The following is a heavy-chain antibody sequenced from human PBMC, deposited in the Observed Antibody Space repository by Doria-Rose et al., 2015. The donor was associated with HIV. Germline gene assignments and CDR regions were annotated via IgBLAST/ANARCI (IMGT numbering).Heavy chain of an antibody. Sequence: SEPLSLTCSVSGASVSSRGYYWTWIRQVPGKGLESLGYTYYTGTSDYSPSLKSRLNMAVDTSKSQFSLKLRFVTVADTAVYYCARMGSYRELDYWGQGAPVIVSA. J-gene: IGHJ4*02. V-gene: IGHV4-31*03. CDR2: TYYTGTS. CDR3: ARMGSYRELDY. CDR1: GASVSSRGYY. D-gene: IGHD3-3*01.